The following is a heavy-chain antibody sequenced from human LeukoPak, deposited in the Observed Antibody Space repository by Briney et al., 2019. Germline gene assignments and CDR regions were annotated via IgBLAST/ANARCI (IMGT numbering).Heavy chain of an antibody. J-gene: IGHJ4*02. Sequence: GESLRISCKGSGYTFPSYWVGWVRQMPGKGLEWMGIIYPGDSDTRYSPSLQGQVTISVDTSIGTAYLQWSSLKASDTAIYYCARQNDFRLDYWGQGTLVTVSS. V-gene: IGHV5-51*01. CDR2: IYPGDSDT. CDR1: GYTFPSYW. D-gene: IGHD3-3*01. CDR3: ARQNDFRLDY.